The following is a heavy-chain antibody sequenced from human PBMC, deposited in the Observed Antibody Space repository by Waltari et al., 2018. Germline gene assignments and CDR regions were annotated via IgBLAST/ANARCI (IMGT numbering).Heavy chain of an antibody. CDR1: GFTFSSYA. V-gene: IGHV3-23*01. CDR2: ISGRGGST. Sequence: EVQLLESGGGLVQPGGSLRLSCAASGFTFSSYAMSWVRQAPGKGLEWGSAISGRGGSTYYADSVKCRVTSSRDNAKNSLYLQMNSLRAEDTAVYYCARELGSSWGQGTLVTVSS. D-gene: IGHD6-13*01. J-gene: IGHJ4*02. CDR3: ARELGSS.